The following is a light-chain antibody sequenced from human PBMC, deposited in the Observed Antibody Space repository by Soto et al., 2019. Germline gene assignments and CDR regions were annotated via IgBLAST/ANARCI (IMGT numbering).Light chain of an antibody. CDR1: RSDVGNYNY. CDR3: SSYAGWINWV. CDR2: AVT. Sequence: QSALTQPPSASGSPGQSVTISCTGTRSDVGNYNYVSWYQQYPGKAPKLIIYAVTERPSGVPDRFSGSKSGNTASLTVSGLQTEDEADYYCSSYAGWINWVFGGGTKVTVL. V-gene: IGLV2-8*01. J-gene: IGLJ3*02.